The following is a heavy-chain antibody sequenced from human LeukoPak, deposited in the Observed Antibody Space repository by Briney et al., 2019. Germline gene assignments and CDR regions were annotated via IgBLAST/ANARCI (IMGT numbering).Heavy chain of an antibody. D-gene: IGHD3-10*01. Sequence: GGSLRLSCAASGFALSAFWMSWVRQAPGKGLEWVASIRQDGGVIHYVDSVKGRFTVSRDNAKNSLYLQTNSLRVEDTALYYCARFPSMVRDPAFDYRGQGTLVTVSS. CDR2: IRQDGGVI. V-gene: IGHV3-7*01. CDR1: GFALSAFW. J-gene: IGHJ4*02. CDR3: ARFPSMVRDPAFDY.